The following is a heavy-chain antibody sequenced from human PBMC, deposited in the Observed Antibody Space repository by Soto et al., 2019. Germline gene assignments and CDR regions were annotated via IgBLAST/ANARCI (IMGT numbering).Heavy chain of an antibody. D-gene: IGHD3-3*01. CDR1: GGSISSGGYY. Sequence: SETPSLTCTVSGGSISSGGYYWSWILQHPGKGLEWIGYIYYSGSTYYNPSLKSRVTISVDTSKNQFSLKLSSVTAADTAVYYCARDKIDDFWSGYSPGYYGMDVWGQGTTVTVSS. CDR3: ARDKIDDFWSGYSPGYYGMDV. J-gene: IGHJ6*02. V-gene: IGHV4-31*03. CDR2: IYYSGST.